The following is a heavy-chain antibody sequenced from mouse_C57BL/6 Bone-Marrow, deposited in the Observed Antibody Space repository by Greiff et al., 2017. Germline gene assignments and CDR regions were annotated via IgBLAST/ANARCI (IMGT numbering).Heavy chain of an antibody. CDR1: GFNIKDYY. CDR2: IDPEDGET. J-gene: IGHJ1*03. D-gene: IGHD1-1*01. V-gene: IGHV14-2*01. CDR3: VTTVGGFDG. Sequence: VQLQQSGAELVKPGASVKLSCTASGFNIKDYYMHWVKQRTEQGLEWIGRIDPEDGETKYAPKFQGPATLSADTSSHPPYLQLSSLTSEDTAVEYCVTTVGGFDGWGTGTTVTVAS.